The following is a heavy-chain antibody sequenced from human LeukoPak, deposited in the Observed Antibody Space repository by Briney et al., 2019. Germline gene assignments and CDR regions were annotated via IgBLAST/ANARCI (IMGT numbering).Heavy chain of an antibody. J-gene: IGHJ2*01. V-gene: IGHV1-46*01. CDR3: GRGRIEAGGTGDRVFDL. Sequence: GASVKVSCKASGYTFTSYYMHWVRQAPGQGLEWMGIINPSGGSTSYAQKFQGRVTITADEPTSTAYMELRSLRSEDTAVYYCGRGRIEAGGTGDRVFDLWGRGPLVTVSS. D-gene: IGHD6-13*01. CDR2: INPSGGST. CDR1: GYTFTSYY.